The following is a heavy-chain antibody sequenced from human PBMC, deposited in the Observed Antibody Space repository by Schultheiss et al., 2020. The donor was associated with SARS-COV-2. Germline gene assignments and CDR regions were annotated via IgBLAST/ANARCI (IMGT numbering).Heavy chain of an antibody. Sequence: GGSLRLSCAASGFTFSSYGMHWVRQAPGKGLEWVAVIWYDGSNKYYADSVKGRFTISRDNAKNSLYLQMNSLRAEDTAVYYCARDSGNWGSPDAFDIWGQGTMVTVSS. CDR2: IWYDGSNK. D-gene: IGHD7-27*01. V-gene: IGHV3-33*01. J-gene: IGHJ3*02. CDR3: ARDSGNWGSPDAFDI. CDR1: GFTFSSYG.